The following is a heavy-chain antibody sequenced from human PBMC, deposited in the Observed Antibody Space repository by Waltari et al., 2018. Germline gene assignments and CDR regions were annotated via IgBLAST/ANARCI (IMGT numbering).Heavy chain of an antibody. CDR3: ARERPNGEVGPRDAFDI. CDR1: GGTFRSYA. J-gene: IGHJ3*02. Sequence: QVQLVQSGAEVKKPGSSVKVSCRDSGGTFRSYAISWVRHEPAKGLEWMGRIIPILGIANYAQKFQGRVTITADESTSTAYMELSSLRSEDTAVYYCARERPNGEVGPRDAFDIWGQGTMVTVSS. CDR2: IIPILGIA. V-gene: IGHV1-69*04. D-gene: IGHD3-10*01.